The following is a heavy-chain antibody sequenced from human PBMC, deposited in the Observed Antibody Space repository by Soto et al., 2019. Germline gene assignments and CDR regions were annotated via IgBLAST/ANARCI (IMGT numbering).Heavy chain of an antibody. V-gene: IGHV3-15*01. Sequence: EVQLVESGGDLVKPGGSLRVSCAASKFIFNNTWMNWVRQAPGKGLEWVGRIKSISDGGTTDYAAPVKGRFTISRDESTNTLYLQMSSLKTEDTAVYYCTTDRTLILSFVDLSSERFYYHGMDVWGQGTTVIVSS. CDR3: TTDRTLILSFVDLSSERFYYHGMDV. J-gene: IGHJ6*02. D-gene: IGHD3-10*01. CDR1: KFIFNNTW. CDR2: IKSISDGGTT.